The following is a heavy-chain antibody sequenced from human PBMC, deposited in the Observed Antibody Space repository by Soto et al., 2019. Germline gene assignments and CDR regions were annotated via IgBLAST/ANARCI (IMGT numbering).Heavy chain of an antibody. J-gene: IGHJ5*01. CDR3: ETGYCSSGICFDF. V-gene: IGHV1-69*18. CDR2: IVPTFGNA. CDR1: GSTFSSYG. Sequence: QVHLVQSGAEVKKPGSSVKVSCKASGSTFSSYGFSWVRQAPGQGLEFMGRIVPTFGNANYAQRFEGRLKIAADESRATVLIELSSLTNEATAISYCETGYCSSGICFDFWGQGTQVSVSS. D-gene: IGHD2-2*03.